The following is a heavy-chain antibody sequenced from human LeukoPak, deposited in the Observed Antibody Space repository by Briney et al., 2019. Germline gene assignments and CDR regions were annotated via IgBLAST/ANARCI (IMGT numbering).Heavy chain of an antibody. CDR2: INHSGST. V-gene: IGHV4-34*01. Sequence: PSETLSLTCAVYGGSFSGYYWSWIRQPPGKGLEWIGEINHSGSTNYNPSLKSRVTISVDTSKNQFSLKLSSVTAADTAVYYCARGRPYYYGSGSYYNVLYWFDPWGQGTLVTVSS. CDR3: ARGRPYYYGSGSYYNVLYWFDP. J-gene: IGHJ5*02. CDR1: GGSFSGYY. D-gene: IGHD3-10*01.